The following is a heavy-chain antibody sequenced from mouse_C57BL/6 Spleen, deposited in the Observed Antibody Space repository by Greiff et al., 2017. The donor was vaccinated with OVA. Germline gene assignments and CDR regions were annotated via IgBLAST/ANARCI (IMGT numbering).Heavy chain of an antibody. CDR1: GYTFTDYY. Sequence: QVQLQQSGAELVRPGASVKLSCKASGYTFTDYYINWVKQRPGQGLEWIARIYPGSGNTYYNEKFKGKATLTAEKSSSTAYMQLSSLTSEDSAVYFCARDYIALDYWGQGTSVTVSS. D-gene: IGHD2-12*01. V-gene: IGHV1-76*01. J-gene: IGHJ4*01. CDR2: IYPGSGNT. CDR3: ARDYIALDY.